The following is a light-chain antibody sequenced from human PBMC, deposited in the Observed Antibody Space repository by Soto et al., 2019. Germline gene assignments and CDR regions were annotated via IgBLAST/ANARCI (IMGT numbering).Light chain of an antibody. Sequence: QSVLTQPPSASGTPGQSVTISCYESTSNIGISWYQQLPGTAPKLLIYSNNQRPSGVPDRFSGSKSGTSASLAISGLQSEDEADYYCAAWDDSLNGYVFGAGTKLTVL. CDR2: SNN. CDR3: AAWDDSLNGYV. V-gene: IGLV1-44*01. J-gene: IGLJ1*01. CDR1: TSNIG.